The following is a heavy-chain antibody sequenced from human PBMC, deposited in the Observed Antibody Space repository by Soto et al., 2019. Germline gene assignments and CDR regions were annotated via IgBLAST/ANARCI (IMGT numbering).Heavy chain of an antibody. CDR1: GFTFSSYA. CDR3: AKDPRYGSGSYYNYYYYYMDV. V-gene: IGHV3-23*01. J-gene: IGHJ6*03. D-gene: IGHD3-10*01. CDR2: ISGSGGST. Sequence: GGSLRLSCAASGFTFSSYAMSWVRQAPGKGLEWVSAISGSGGSTYYADSVKGRFTISRDNSKNTLYLQMNSLRAEDTAVYYCAKDPRYGSGSYYNYYYYYMDVWGKGTTVTVSS.